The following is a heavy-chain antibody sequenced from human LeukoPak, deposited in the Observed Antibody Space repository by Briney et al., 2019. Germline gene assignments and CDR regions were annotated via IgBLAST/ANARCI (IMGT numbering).Heavy chain of an antibody. Sequence: GRSLRLSCAASGFTFSSYGMHWVRQAPGKGLEWVAVISYDGSNKYYADSVKGRFTISRDNSKNTLYLQMNSLRAEDTAVYYCAKDQNVLLWFGELSNFDYWGQGTLVTVSS. CDR1: GFTFSSYG. J-gene: IGHJ4*02. V-gene: IGHV3-30*18. D-gene: IGHD3-10*01. CDR3: AKDQNVLLWFGELSNFDY. CDR2: ISYDGSNK.